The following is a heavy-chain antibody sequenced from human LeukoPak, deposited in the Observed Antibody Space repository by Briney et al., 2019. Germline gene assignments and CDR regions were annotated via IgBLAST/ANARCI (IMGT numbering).Heavy chain of an antibody. Sequence: ASVKVSCKASGYTFTGYYMHWVRQAPGQGLEWMGWINPNSGGTNYARKFQGRVTMTRDTSISTAYMELSRLRSDDTAVYYCAGDGSVTDTAMVIFDYWGQGTLVTVSS. V-gene: IGHV1-2*02. CDR1: GYTFTGYY. J-gene: IGHJ4*02. D-gene: IGHD5-18*01. CDR3: AGDGSVTDTAMVIFDY. CDR2: INPNSGGT.